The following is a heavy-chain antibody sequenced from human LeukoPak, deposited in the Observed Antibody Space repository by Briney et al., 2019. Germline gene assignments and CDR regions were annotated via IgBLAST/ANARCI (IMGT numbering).Heavy chain of an antibody. V-gene: IGHV4-59*12. CDR3: AILPLITGTSDAFDI. J-gene: IGHJ3*02. CDR2: IYYSGST. D-gene: IGHD1-20*01. CDR1: GGSISSYY. Sequence: PSETLSLTCTVSGGSISSYYWTWIRQPPGKGLEWIGYIYYSGSTNYNPSLKSRVTISVDTSKNQFSLKLSSVTAADTAVYYCAILPLITGTSDAFDIWGQGTMVTVSS.